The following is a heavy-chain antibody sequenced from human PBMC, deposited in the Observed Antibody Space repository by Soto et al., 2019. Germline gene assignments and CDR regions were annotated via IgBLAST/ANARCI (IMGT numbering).Heavy chain of an antibody. Sequence: EVQLVESGGGLVQPGGSLRLSCAASGFTVSSHYINWVRQAPGKGLDWVSVIYNSGTSFYADSVKGRFTVSRDTAKNSVFLQMSSLRAEDTAVYFCARGTWIVWGLIPDAFDIWGQGTMVTVSS. CDR2: IYNSGTS. CDR1: GFTVSSHY. D-gene: IGHD3-10*01. J-gene: IGHJ3*02. CDR3: ARGTWIVWGLIPDAFDI. V-gene: IGHV3-66*01.